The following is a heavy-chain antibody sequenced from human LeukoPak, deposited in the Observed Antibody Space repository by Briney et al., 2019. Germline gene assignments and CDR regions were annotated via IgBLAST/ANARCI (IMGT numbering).Heavy chain of an antibody. J-gene: IGHJ5*02. CDR2: IYYSGST. D-gene: IGHD3-10*01. CDR3: ALLWFGESNWFDP. V-gene: IGHV4-39*01. CDR1: GGSISSSSYY. Sequence: PETLSLTCTVSGGSISSSSYYWGWIRQPPGKGLEWIGSIYYSGSTYYNPSLKSRVTISVDTSKSQFSLKLRSVTAADTAVYYCALLWFGESNWFDPWGQGTLVTVSS.